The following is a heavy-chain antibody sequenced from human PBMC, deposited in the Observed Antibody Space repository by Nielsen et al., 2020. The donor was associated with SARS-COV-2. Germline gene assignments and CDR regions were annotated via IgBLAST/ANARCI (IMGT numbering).Heavy chain of an antibody. Sequence: WVRQAPGQGLEWMGWINPNSGGTNYAQKLKGRVTMTTDTSTSKAYMELRSLRSDDTAVYYCARDEITFGGVIVIPIPFDYWGQGTLVTVSS. V-gene: IGHV1-18*01. CDR3: ARDEITFGGVIVIPIPFDY. CDR2: INPNSGGT. J-gene: IGHJ4*02. D-gene: IGHD3-16*02.